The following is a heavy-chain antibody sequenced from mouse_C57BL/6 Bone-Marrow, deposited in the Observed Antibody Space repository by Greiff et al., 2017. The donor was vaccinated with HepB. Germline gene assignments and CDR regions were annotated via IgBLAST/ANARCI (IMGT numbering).Heavy chain of an antibody. J-gene: IGHJ3*01. CDR3: ASNYVASPWFAY. CDR1: GFNIKNTY. D-gene: IGHD6-2*01. Sequence: EVQLQQSVAELVRPGASVKLSCTASGFNIKNTYMHWVKQRPEQGLEWIGRIDPAHGNTKYAPKFQGKATITANTSSNTAYLQLSSLTSEVTAIYYCASNYVASPWFAYWGQGTLVTVSA. CDR2: IDPAHGNT. V-gene: IGHV14-3*01.